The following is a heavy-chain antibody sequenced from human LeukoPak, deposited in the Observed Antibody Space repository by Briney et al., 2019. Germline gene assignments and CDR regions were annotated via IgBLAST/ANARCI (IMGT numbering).Heavy chain of an antibody. Sequence: ASVKVSCKASGYTFTSYDINWVRQATGQGLEWMGRMNPKSGNTGYAQKFQGRVTMTRNTSISTAYMELSSLRSEDTAVYYCARGQVYSSSWGDCYYGMDVWGQGTTVTVSS. CDR3: ARGQVYSSSWGDCYYGMDV. D-gene: IGHD6-13*01. CDR2: MNPKSGNT. J-gene: IGHJ6*02. CDR1: GYTFTSYD. V-gene: IGHV1-8*01.